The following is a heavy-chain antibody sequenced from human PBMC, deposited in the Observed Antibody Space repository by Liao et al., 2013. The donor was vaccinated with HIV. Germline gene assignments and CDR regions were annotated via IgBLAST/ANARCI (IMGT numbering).Heavy chain of an antibody. CDR1: GGSFSGYY. CDR3: GRVAYAYVWGIDAFDI. CDR2: INHSGST. Sequence: QVQLQQWDAGLLKPSETLSLTCAVYGGSFSGYYWSWIRQPPGKGLEWIGEINHSGSTNYNPSLKSRVTISVDTSKNQFSLKLRSVTAADTAVYYCGRVAYAYVWGIDAFDIWGQGTMVTVSS. J-gene: IGHJ3*02. D-gene: IGHD3-16*01. V-gene: IGHV4-34*01.